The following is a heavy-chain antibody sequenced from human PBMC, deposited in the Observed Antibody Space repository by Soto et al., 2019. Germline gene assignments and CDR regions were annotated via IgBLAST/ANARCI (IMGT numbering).Heavy chain of an antibody. Sequence: QVQLVESGGGVVQPGGSLRLSCAASGFTFSSYVLHWVRQPPGKGLEWVAIISYEGSNKYYADSVKGRFSISRDNSKNTLYLQMNSLRGEDTAVYYCARSPTASNWFDPWGQGTLVTVSS. J-gene: IGHJ5*02. V-gene: IGHV3-30-3*01. CDR3: ARSPTASNWFDP. CDR2: ISYEGSNK. D-gene: IGHD4-4*01. CDR1: GFTFSSYV.